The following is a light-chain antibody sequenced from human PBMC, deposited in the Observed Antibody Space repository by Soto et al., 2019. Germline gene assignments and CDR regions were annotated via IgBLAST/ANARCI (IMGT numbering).Light chain of an antibody. CDR3: QSYDSSLSGSYV. CDR1: SSNIGAGYD. J-gene: IGLJ1*01. V-gene: IGLV1-40*01. Sequence: QSALTQPPSVSGAPGQRVTISCTGSSSNIGAGYDVHWYQQLPGTAPKLLIYGNSNRPSGVPDRFSGSKSGTSASLAITGLQAEDEADYYCQSYDSSLSGSYVFATGTKVTVL. CDR2: GNS.